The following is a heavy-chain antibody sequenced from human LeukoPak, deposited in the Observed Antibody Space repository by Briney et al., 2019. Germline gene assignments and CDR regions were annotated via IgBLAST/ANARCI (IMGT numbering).Heavy chain of an antibody. J-gene: IGHJ4*02. CDR2: ISSSGSTI. Sequence: GGSLRLSCVTSGFSFSNYEMNWVRQAPGKGLEWVSYISSSGSTIYYADSVRGRFTISRDNSKNSMYLQMSSLRAEDTAIYYCAGGGTGTPYFDYWGQGTLVTVSS. CDR3: AGGGTGTPYFDY. CDR1: GFSFSNYE. V-gene: IGHV3-48*03. D-gene: IGHD7-27*01.